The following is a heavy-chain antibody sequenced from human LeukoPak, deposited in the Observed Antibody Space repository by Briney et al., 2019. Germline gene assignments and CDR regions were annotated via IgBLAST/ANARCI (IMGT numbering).Heavy chain of an antibody. CDR2: IYYSGST. J-gene: IGHJ6*03. CDR3: AREEPRYYHYYMDV. V-gene: IGHV4-39*07. CDR1: GGSISSGSYY. Sequence: PSETLSLTCTVSGGSISSGSYYWGWIRQPPGKGLEWIGSIYYSGSTYYNPSLKSRVTISVDTSKNQFSLKLSSVTPEDTAVYYCAREEPRYYHYYMDVWGKGTTVTVSS.